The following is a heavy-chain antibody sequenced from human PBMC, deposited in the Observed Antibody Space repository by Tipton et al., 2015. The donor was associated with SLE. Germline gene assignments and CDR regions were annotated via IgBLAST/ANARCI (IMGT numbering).Heavy chain of an antibody. CDR1: GGSISSSSYY. J-gene: IGHJ4*02. V-gene: IGHV4-39*07. CDR3: ARSGGGGALDY. D-gene: IGHD1-26*01. CDR2: IYYSGST. Sequence: TLSLTCTVSGGSISSSSYYWGWIRQPPGKGLEWIGSIYYSGSTNYNPSLKSRVTISVDTSKNQFSLRLSSVTAADTAVYYCARSGGGGALDYWGQGTLVTVSS.